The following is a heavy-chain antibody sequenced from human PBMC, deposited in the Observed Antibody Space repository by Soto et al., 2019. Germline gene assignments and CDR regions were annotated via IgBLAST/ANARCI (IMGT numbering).Heavy chain of an antibody. Sequence: QVQLVQSGAEVRKPGASVKVSCKVSGYSLTELSIHWVRQAPGKGLEWMGGFDPVDGETIYAQKFQGRVTMTEDTSTDTAYMELSSLRSEDTAVYYCATDEGTGRYGSGGRYYGMEVWGQGTTVTVPS. CDR2: FDPVDGET. D-gene: IGHD3-10*01. CDR1: GYSLTELS. CDR3: ATDEGTGRYGSGGRYYGMEV. V-gene: IGHV1-24*01. J-gene: IGHJ6*02.